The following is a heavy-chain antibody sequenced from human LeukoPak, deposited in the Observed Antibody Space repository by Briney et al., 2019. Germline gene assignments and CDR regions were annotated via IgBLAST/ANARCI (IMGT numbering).Heavy chain of an antibody. Sequence: SETLSLTCTVSGDSISRSTYYWAWIRQPPGKGLEWIGSVYFGRSPYFNPSLESRATISVDTSKNHFSLKMSSVTAADTAVYYCARSSGTGTFSYWGQGTLVTVSS. CDR3: ARSSGTGTFSY. V-gene: IGHV4-39*02. CDR1: GDSISRSTYY. D-gene: IGHD6-25*01. J-gene: IGHJ4*02. CDR2: VYFGRSP.